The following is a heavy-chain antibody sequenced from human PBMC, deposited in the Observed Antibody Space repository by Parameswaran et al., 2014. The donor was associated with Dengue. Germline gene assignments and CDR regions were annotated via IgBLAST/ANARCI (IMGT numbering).Heavy chain of an antibody. D-gene: IGHD3-10*01. CDR2: IKQDGSEK. CDR3: ARDGPLFAFDI. V-gene: IGHV3-7*04. J-gene: IGHJ3*02. Sequence: GLEWVANIKQDGSEKYYVDSVKGRFTISRDNAKNSLYLQMNSLRAEDTAVYYCARDGPLFAFDIWGQGQWSPSPQ.